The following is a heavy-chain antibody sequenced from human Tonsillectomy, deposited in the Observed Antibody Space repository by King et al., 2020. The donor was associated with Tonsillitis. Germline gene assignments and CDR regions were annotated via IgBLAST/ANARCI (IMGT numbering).Heavy chain of an antibody. D-gene: IGHD4-17*01. CDR1: GFTFSRAG. CDR2: IKATTEGGTT. CDR3: TTDKLVYGDYWPVFDY. J-gene: IGHJ4*02. V-gene: IGHV3-15*07. Sequence: ELQLVQSGGVLVKPGGSLRLSCTASGFTFSRAGMNWVRQAPGKGLEWVGHIKATTEGGTTDYAALVKARFTISRDDSKNTLYLEMSSLKTEDTAVYYCTTDKLVYGDYWPVFDYWGQGTLVTVSS.